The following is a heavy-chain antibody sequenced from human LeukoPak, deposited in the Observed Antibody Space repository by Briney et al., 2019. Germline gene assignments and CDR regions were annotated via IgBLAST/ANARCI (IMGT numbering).Heavy chain of an antibody. CDR2: ISFDGRIK. J-gene: IGHJ4*02. CDR3: ARDLFLGTPDFFDY. V-gene: IGHV3-30*04. D-gene: IGHD3-16*01. Sequence: PGGSLRLSCAASGFIFSSYPMHWLRQAPGRGLEWVGVISFDGRIKDYADSVKGRFTISRDDSKNTLYVHMNSLRSDTTVVYFCARDLFLGTPDFFDYWGQGTLVTVSS. CDR1: GFIFSSYP.